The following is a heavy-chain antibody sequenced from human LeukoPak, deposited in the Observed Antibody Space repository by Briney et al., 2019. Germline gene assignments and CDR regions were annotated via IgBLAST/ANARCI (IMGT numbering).Heavy chain of an antibody. J-gene: IGHJ4*02. D-gene: IGHD3-10*01. CDR2: IIPIFGTA. CDR1: GGTFSSYA. CDR3: ARAARTMVRGVISFDY. Sequence: ASVKVSCKASGGTFSSYAISWVRQAPGQGLEWMGGIIPIFGTANYAQKFQGRVTITADESTSTAYMELSSLRSEDTAVYYCARAARTMVRGVISFDYWGQGTLVTVSS. V-gene: IGHV1-69*13.